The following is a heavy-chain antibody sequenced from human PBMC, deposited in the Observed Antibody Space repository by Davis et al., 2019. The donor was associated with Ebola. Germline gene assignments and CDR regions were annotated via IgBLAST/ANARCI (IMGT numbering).Heavy chain of an antibody. Sequence: GGSLRLSCETSGFTFSRNAMHWVRRAPGKGLEWVADIWFDGQNAHYADSVKGRFRISRDNSLNTVYLQLTGLRAEDTAIYYCARGGIIVGAYGGQALDIWGQGTMVTVSS. CDR2: IWFDGQNA. CDR1: GFTFSRNA. CDR3: ARGGIIVGAYGGQALDI. V-gene: IGHV3-33*01. D-gene: IGHD1-26*01. J-gene: IGHJ3*02.